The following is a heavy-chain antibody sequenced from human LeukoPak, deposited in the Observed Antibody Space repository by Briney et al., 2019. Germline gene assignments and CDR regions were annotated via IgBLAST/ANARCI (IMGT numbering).Heavy chain of an antibody. Sequence: SQTLSLTFAISWDNVSSNSATWSWIRQSPSRGLELLVRTYNRSKWYSDYALSVKGRITINPDTSKNQFSLQLNSVTPEDTAVYYCARGDIELWLGGFDYWGQGTLVTVSS. J-gene: IGHJ4*02. CDR1: WDNVSSNSAT. CDR2: TYNRSKWYS. V-gene: IGHV6-1*01. D-gene: IGHD5-18*01. CDR3: ARGDIELWLGGFDY.